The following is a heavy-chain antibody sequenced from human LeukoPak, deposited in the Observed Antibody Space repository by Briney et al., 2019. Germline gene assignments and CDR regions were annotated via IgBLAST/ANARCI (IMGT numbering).Heavy chain of an antibody. CDR1: GYSFTTYW. CDR3: ARQDF. J-gene: IGHJ4*02. Sequence: GESLKISCKVSGYSFTTYWISWVRQMPGKGLEWMGRIDHSDSYTDYAPSFQGHVTISADRSLSTAYLQWYSLKASDTAMYYCARQDFWGQGTMVTVSS. CDR2: IDHSDSYT. V-gene: IGHV5-10-1*01.